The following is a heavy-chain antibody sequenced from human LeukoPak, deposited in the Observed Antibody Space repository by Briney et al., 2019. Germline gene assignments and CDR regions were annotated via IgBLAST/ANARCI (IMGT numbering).Heavy chain of an antibody. CDR2: IFGGGGG. CDR3: ARESRSSTWYVHFDY. CDR1: GFTVSNNY. D-gene: IGHD6-13*01. J-gene: IGHJ4*02. Sequence: GGSLRLSCAASGFTVSNNYMSWVRQAPGKGLELVSVIFGGGGGYYADSVKGRFTISRDNSKNTVYLQINSLRPEDTAVYYCARESRSSTWYVHFDYWGQGTLVTVSS. V-gene: IGHV3-53*01.